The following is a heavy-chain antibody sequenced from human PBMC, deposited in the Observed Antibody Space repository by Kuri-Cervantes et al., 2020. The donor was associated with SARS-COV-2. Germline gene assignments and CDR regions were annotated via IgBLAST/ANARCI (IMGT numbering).Heavy chain of an antibody. CDR3: AKDRVGVHDY. J-gene: IGHJ4*02. D-gene: IGHD2-21*01. Sequence: GGSLRLSCAASGFNFRTYGLHWVRQAPGKGLEWVALISFDGSNKYYADSVKGRFTISRDNSKNTLYLQMNSLRTEDTAVYYCAKDRVGVHDYWGQGTLVTVSS. CDR2: ISFDGSNK. V-gene: IGHV3-30*18. CDR1: GFNFRTYG.